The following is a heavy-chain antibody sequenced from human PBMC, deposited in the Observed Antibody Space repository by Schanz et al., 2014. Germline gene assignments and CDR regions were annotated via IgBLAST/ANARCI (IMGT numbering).Heavy chain of an antibody. CDR2: ITYSGGT. D-gene: IGHD2-2*01. J-gene: IGHJ6*03. V-gene: IGHV4-59*01. CDR3: PRVHSTSLERGSHYYMDV. CDR1: GGLISSYY. Sequence: QGQLQESGPGLVRPSETLSLTCTVSGGLISSYYWSWIRQSPGKGPEWIGYITYSGGTNHNASLKSRVTISVATAKNQFALKVTSVTAADTAIYYCPRVHSTSLERGSHYYMDVWGKGTTVTV.